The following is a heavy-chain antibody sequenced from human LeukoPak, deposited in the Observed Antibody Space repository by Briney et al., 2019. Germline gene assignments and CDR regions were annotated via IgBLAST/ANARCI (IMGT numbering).Heavy chain of an antibody. J-gene: IGHJ4*02. D-gene: IGHD4-23*01. CDR2: IYYSGAT. CDR1: VGSITSYY. Sequence: SETLSLTCTVSVGSITSYYWSWIRQSPGKGLEWIGYIYYSGATNYNPSVKSRVTISVDTSKNQFSLKVRSVTAADTAVYYCARDRYGGNSGEFDYWGLGTLVTVSS. V-gene: IGHV4-59*01. CDR3: ARDRYGGNSGEFDY.